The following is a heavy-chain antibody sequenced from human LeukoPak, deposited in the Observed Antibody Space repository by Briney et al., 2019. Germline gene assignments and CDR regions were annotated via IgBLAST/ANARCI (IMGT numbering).Heavy chain of an antibody. D-gene: IGHD6-13*01. Sequence: SQTLSLTCAISGDSVSSNSAAWNWIGQSPSRGLEWLGRTYYRSKWYNDYAVSVKSRITVNPDTSKNQFSLHLNSVTPEDTAVYYCARVPRAVTVAAGTGYYYYHMDVWGKGTTVTVSS. J-gene: IGHJ6*03. CDR2: TYYRSKWYN. CDR3: ARVPRAVTVAAGTGYYYYHMDV. CDR1: GDSVSSNSAA. V-gene: IGHV6-1*01.